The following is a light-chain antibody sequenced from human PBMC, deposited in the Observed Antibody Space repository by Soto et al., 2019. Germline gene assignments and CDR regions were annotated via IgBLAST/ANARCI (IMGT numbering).Light chain of an antibody. J-gene: IGKJ3*01. CDR2: DAS. V-gene: IGKV1D-13*01. CDR3: QQFNNYPPT. CDR1: QGISSA. Sequence: ALQLTQSPSSLSASVGDRVTITWRASQGISSALAWYQQKPGKAPKLLIYDASSLESGVPSRFSGSGSGTDFTLTISSLQPEDFATYYCQQFNNYPPTFGPGTKVDIK.